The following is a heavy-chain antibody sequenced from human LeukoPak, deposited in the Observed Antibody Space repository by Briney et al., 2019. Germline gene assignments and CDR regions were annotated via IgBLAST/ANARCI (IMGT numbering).Heavy chain of an antibody. D-gene: IGHD3-3*01. CDR2: ISGSGGST. CDR1: GFTFSIHA. Sequence: GGSLRLSCAASGFTFSIHAMNWVRQAPGKGLEWVSAISGSGGSTYYADSVKGRSTISRDNSKNTLYLQMNSLRAEDTAVYYCAKDGPLRFLEWLHDYWGQGTLVTVSS. V-gene: IGHV3-23*01. J-gene: IGHJ4*02. CDR3: AKDGPLRFLEWLHDY.